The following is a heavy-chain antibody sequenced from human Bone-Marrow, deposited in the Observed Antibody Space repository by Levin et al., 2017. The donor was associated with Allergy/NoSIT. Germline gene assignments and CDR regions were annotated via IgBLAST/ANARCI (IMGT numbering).Heavy chain of an antibody. CDR1: GASVSSYGYY. V-gene: IGHV4-61*08. CDR3: ARGGANWGSYFDD. Sequence: SETLSLTCTVSGASVSSYGYYWNWIRQSPGKGLEWIGFIYYSGSTRYNPSLESRVTISADTSKNRLSLTLSSMTAADTAVYYCARGGANWGSYFDDWGPGTLVSVSS. J-gene: IGHJ4*02. D-gene: IGHD7-27*01. CDR2: IYYSGST.